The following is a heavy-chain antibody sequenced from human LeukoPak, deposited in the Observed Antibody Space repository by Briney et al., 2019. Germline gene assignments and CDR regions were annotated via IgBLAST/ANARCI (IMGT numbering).Heavy chain of an antibody. CDR3: ARGGLYGRYYFDY. J-gene: IGHJ4*02. Sequence: SGTLSLTCAVSGGSISSSNWWSWVRQPPGKGLDWIGSIYFSGRTYYNPSLRSRVTISVDTSKNQFSLKLSSVTAADTAVYYCARGGLYGRYYFDYWGQGTLVTVSS. CDR2: IYFSGRT. CDR1: GGSISSSNW. V-gene: IGHV4-4*02. D-gene: IGHD2/OR15-2a*01.